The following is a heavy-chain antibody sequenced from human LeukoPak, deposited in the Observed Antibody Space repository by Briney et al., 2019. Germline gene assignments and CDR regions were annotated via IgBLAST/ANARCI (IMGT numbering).Heavy chain of an antibody. Sequence: GGSLRLSCAASGFTFSNSGMTWVRQAPGKGLEWVSAIGRTGRDTYYADSVKGRFTISRDNSKSALYLQMNSLRVEDTAVYYCAKTAPYYSDFWGQGTLVTVSS. J-gene: IGHJ4*02. V-gene: IGHV3-23*01. CDR3: AKTAPYYSDF. CDR1: GFTFSNSG. CDR2: IGRTGRDT. D-gene: IGHD2-21*02.